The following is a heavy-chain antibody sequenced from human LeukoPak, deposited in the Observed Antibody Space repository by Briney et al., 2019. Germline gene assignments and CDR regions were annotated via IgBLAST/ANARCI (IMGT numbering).Heavy chain of an antibody. J-gene: IGHJ4*02. Sequence: PSETLSLTCAVYGGSFSSYYWSWLRQPPGKGLEWIGEINHSGSTNYNPSLKGRVTISVDTSKSQFSLKLSSVTAADTAVYYCARALLALKVRLDFDYWGQGTLVTVSS. V-gene: IGHV4-34*01. CDR1: GGSFSSYY. D-gene: IGHD6-25*01. CDR2: INHSGST. CDR3: ARALLALKVRLDFDY.